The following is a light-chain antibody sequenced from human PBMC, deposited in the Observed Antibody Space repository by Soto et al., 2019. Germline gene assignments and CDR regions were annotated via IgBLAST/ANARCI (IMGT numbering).Light chain of an antibody. J-gene: IGKJ1*01. Sequence: EIVLTQSPATLSLSPGERATLSCWASQSVNRYLVWYQQKPGQAPRLLMYDASKRATGIPARFSGSGPGTDFTLTISSLEPEDFAVYYCQQRDIWPWTFGQGTKVDIK. CDR3: QQRDIWPWT. V-gene: IGKV3-11*01. CDR1: QSVNRY. CDR2: DAS.